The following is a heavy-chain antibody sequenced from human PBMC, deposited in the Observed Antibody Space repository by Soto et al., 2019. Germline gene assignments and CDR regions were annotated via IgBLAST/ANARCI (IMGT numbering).Heavy chain of an antibody. CDR2: IHYSGST. CDR1: GGSISSYY. CDR3: ARSISPRRHNWYFDL. V-gene: IGHV4-59*01. J-gene: IGHJ2*01. Sequence: QVQLQESGPGLVKPSETLSLTCTVSGGSISSYYWSWIWQPPGKGLEWIGCIHYSGSTNYNPSLKSRVTISVDTSKNQFSLRLNSVTAADTAVYFCARSISPRRHNWYFDLWGGGTMVTVSS. D-gene: IGHD1-1*01.